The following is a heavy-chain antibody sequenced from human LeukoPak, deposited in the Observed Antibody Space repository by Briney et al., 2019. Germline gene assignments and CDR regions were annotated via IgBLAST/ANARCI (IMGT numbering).Heavy chain of an antibody. J-gene: IGHJ3*02. V-gene: IGHV3-49*03. CDR2: IRSKAYGGTT. CDR1: GFTFGDYA. CDR3: TRDDLRWELRGLGNDAFDI. D-gene: IGHD1-26*01. Sequence: GGSLRLSCTVSGFTFGDYAMSWFRQAPGKGLEWVGFIRSKAYGGTTEYAASVKGRFTISRDDSKSIAYLQMNSLKTEDTAVYYCTRDDLRWELRGLGNDAFDIWGQGTMVTVSS.